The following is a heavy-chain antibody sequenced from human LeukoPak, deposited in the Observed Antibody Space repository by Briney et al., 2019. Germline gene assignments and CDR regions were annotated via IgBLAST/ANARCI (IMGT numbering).Heavy chain of an antibody. CDR2: IYYSGST. Sequence: PSETLSLTCTVSGGSISSRTYYWGWIRQPPGKGLEWIGYIYYSGSTNYNPSLKSRVTISVDTSKNQFSLKLSSVTAADTAVYYCATMEVPAAMGHLGYWGQGTLVTVSS. CDR1: GGSISSRTYY. J-gene: IGHJ4*02. V-gene: IGHV4-61*05. CDR3: ATMEVPAAMGHLGY. D-gene: IGHD2-2*01.